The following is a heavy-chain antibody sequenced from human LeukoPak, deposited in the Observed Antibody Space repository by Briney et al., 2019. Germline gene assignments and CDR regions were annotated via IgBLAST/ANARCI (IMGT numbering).Heavy chain of an antibody. Sequence: ASVKVSCKASGYTFTSYAMNWVRQAPGQGLGWMGWINPNSGGTNYAQKFQGRVTITSDTSISTAYMELSRLRSDDTAVYYCARDPYCSSTSCYPFFDYWGQGTLVTVSS. D-gene: IGHD2-2*01. CDR2: INPNSGGT. CDR3: ARDPYCSSTSCYPFFDY. V-gene: IGHV1-2*02. CDR1: GYTFTSYA. J-gene: IGHJ4*02.